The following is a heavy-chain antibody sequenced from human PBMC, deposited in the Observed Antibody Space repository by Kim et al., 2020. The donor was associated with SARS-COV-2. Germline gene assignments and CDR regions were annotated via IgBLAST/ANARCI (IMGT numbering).Heavy chain of an antibody. V-gene: IGHV1-69*13. CDR1: GGTFSSYA. D-gene: IGHD3-16*01. J-gene: IGHJ6*02. CDR3: ARNLEPNLLGYYYYYGMDV. CDR2: IIPIFGTA. Sequence: SVKVSCKASGGTFSSYAISWVRQAPGQGLEWMGGIIPIFGTANYAQKFQGRVTITADESTSTAYMELSSLRSEDTAVYYCARNLEPNLLGYYYYYGMDVWGQGTTVTVSS.